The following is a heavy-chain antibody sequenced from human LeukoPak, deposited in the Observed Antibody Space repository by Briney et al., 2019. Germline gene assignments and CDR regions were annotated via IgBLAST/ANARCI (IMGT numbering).Heavy chain of an antibody. CDR2: ISYDGSNK. Sequence: TGGSLRLSCAASGFTFSSYAMHWVRQAPGKGLEWVAVISYDGSNKYYADSVKGRFTISRDNSKNTLYLQMNSLRAEDTAVYYCARASTVTTWEVGYYYMDVWGQGTLLTVSS. V-gene: IGHV3-30-3*01. CDR3: ARASTVTTWEVGYYYMDV. J-gene: IGHJ6*03. CDR1: GFTFSSYA. D-gene: IGHD4-11*01.